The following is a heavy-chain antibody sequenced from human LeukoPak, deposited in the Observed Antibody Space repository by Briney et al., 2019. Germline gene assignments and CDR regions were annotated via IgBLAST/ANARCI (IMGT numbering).Heavy chain of an antibody. CDR3: AAGTDSGYNF. D-gene: IGHD5-24*01. CDR1: GFTFSSSW. J-gene: IGHJ4*02. Sequence: GGSLRLSCAASGFTFSSSWMIWVRQAPGRGLQWVGNINPEGSQPSFVDSVMGRFTLSKDNDKNALYLQMNYLSVEGTAVFYCAAGTDSGYNFWGQGTGVTVSS. CDR2: INPEGSQP. V-gene: IGHV3-7*01.